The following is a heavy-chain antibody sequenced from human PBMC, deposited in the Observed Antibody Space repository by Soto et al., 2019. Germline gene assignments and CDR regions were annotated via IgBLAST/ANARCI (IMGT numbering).Heavy chain of an antibody. D-gene: IGHD3-22*01. Sequence: GXSVKVSCKASGFTFTRSAVQWVRQARGQILEWIGWILXGSGNXNYAKKFQERXXITRDMSXXKAYMELSSLRSEETAVYYCAAEGYDSSGYLDYWGQGTLVTVSS. CDR3: AAEGYDSSGYLDY. CDR2: ILXGSGNX. J-gene: IGHJ4*02. CDR1: GFTFTRSA. V-gene: IGHV1-58*01.